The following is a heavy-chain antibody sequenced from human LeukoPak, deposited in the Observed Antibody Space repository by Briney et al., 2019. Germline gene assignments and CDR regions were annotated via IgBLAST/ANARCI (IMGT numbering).Heavy chain of an antibody. D-gene: IGHD6-19*01. Sequence: SQTLSLTCTVSGGSISSGDYYWSWIRQPAEKGLEWIGRIYTSGSTNYNPSLKSRVTMSVDTSKNQFSLKLSSVTAADTAVYYCAREAVAGNDYWGQGTLVTVSS. V-gene: IGHV4-61*02. CDR3: AREAVAGNDY. CDR1: GGSISSGDYY. J-gene: IGHJ4*02. CDR2: IYTSGST.